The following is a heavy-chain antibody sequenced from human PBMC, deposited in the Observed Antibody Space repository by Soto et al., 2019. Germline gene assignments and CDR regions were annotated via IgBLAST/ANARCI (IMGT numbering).Heavy chain of an antibody. V-gene: IGHV3-23*01. CDR3: AKDSNKYSSSLRGRYFDY. D-gene: IGHD4-4*01. Sequence: GGSLSLSCAASGFPFSSYAMSWVRQAPGKGLEWVSGISGGGSNTFYADYVKGRFTISRDNSKNTLLLQMNSLGAEDTAVYYCAKDSNKYSSSLRGRYFDYWGQGIGVTVSS. CDR2: ISGGGSNT. CDR1: GFPFSSYA. J-gene: IGHJ4*02.